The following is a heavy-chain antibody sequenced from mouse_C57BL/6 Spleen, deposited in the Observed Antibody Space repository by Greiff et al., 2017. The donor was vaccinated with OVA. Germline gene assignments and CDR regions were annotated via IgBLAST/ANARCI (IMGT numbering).Heavy chain of an antibody. Sequence: EVQGVESGGGLVQPKGSLKLSCAASGFSFNTYAMNWVRQAPGKGLEWVARIRSKSNNYATYYADSVKDRFTISRDDSESMLYLQMNNLKTEDTAMYYCVRKALYYDYTSWYFDVGGTGTTVTVPS. J-gene: IGHJ1*03. V-gene: IGHV10-1*01. D-gene: IGHD2-4*01. CDR3: VRKALYYDYTSWYFDV. CDR2: IRSKSNNYAT. CDR1: GFSFNTYA.